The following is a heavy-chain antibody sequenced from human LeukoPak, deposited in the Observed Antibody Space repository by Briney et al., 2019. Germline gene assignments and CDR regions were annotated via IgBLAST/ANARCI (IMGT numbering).Heavy chain of an antibody. CDR2: ISYDGSNK. D-gene: IGHD6-19*01. J-gene: IGHJ4*02. Sequence: PGGSLRLSCAASGFTFSSYAMHWVRQAPGKGLEWVAVISYDGSNKYYADSVKGRFTISRDNAKNSLYLQMNSLRAEDTAVYYCARTYSSGWLVWGQGTLVTVSS. CDR1: GFTFSSYA. V-gene: IGHV3-30*04. CDR3: ARTYSSGWLV.